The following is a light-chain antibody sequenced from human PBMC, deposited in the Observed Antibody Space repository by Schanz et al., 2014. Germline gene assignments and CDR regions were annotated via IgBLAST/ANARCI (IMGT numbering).Light chain of an antibody. Sequence: QSVLTQPASVSGSPGQSITISCTGTSGDVGTYNLVSWYQQHPGKAPKLMIYDVSNRPSGVSNRFSGSKSGNTASLTISGLQAEDEADYYCSSYTSSSTWVFGGGTKLTVL. J-gene: IGLJ3*02. CDR3: SSYTSSSTWV. CDR2: DVS. V-gene: IGLV2-14*02. CDR1: SGDVGTYNL.